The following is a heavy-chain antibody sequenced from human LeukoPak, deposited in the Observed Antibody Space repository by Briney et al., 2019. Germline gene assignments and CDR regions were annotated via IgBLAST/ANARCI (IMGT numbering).Heavy chain of an antibody. CDR1: GFTVSSNY. CDR3: AKEVDYYDSSGYNFDY. V-gene: IGHV3-53*01. J-gene: IGHJ4*02. CDR2: IYSGGNT. D-gene: IGHD3-22*01. Sequence: GGSLRLSCAASGFTVSSNYMSWVRQAPGKGLEWVSAIYSGGNTYYADSVKGRFTISRDNSKNTLYLQMNSLRAEDTAVYYCAKEVDYYDSSGYNFDYWGQGTLVTVSS.